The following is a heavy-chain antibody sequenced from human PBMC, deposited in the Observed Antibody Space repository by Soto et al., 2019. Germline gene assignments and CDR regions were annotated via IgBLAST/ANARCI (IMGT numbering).Heavy chain of an antibody. Sequence: QVQLVQSGAEVKMPGASAKVSCKASGYSFANHAIHWVRQAPGQRLEWLGVINGGNENTKFSQKFQGRVSFTRDTSANTASVELSGLRSEDTAVYYCARGDHSGSWRIDYWGQGTLFTVSS. CDR1: GYSFANHA. V-gene: IGHV1-3*01. J-gene: IGHJ4*02. D-gene: IGHD3-10*01. CDR2: INGGNENT. CDR3: ARGDHSGSWRIDY.